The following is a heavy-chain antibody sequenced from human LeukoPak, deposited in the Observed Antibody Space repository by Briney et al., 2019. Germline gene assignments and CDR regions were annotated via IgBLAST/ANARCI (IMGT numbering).Heavy chain of an antibody. CDR1: GFTFSSYA. CDR2: ISGSGGRT. Sequence: GGSLRLSCAVSGFTFSSYAMSWVRQAPGKGLEWVAAISGSGGRTYYADFVKGRFTISRDNSKNTLYLQMNSLRAEDTAVYYCATYTSSPLAWGQGTLVTVSS. J-gene: IGHJ5*02. D-gene: IGHD2-2*01. V-gene: IGHV3-23*01. CDR3: ATYTSSPLA.